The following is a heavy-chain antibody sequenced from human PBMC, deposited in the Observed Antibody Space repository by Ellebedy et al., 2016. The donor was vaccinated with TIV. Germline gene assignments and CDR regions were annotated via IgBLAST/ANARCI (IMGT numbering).Heavy chain of an antibody. V-gene: IGHV4-39*01. CDR3: ARTYYYDSSGYYLAY. CDR1: GGSVSSTRYY. CDR2: VYYSGSP. D-gene: IGHD3-22*01. J-gene: IGHJ4*02. Sequence: MPSETLSLTCSVSGGSVSSTRYYWAWIRQPPGKGLEYIGSVYYSGSPYYNPSFKSRVTLSADTSKNQFSLNLRTVTAADTAVYYCARTYYYDSSGYYLAYWGQGTLVTVSS.